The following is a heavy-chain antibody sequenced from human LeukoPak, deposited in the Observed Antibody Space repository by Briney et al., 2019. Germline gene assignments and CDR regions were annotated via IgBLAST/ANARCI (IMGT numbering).Heavy chain of an antibody. CDR2: IYRSGST. V-gene: IGHV4-38-2*02. CDR1: DYSISNSLY. D-gene: IGHD4-17*01. Sequence: SEPLSLTCSGSDYSISNSLYWGWLRQPPGKGLEWIGSIYRSGSTFYNPSLKSRVTISLDTSKNQFSLKHSSVTAADTAVYFCARGTYGYYMDVWGKGTTVTVSS. J-gene: IGHJ6*03. CDR3: ARGTYGYYMDV.